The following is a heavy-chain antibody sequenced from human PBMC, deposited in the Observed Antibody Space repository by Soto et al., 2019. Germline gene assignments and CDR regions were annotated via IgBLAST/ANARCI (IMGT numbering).Heavy chain of an antibody. V-gene: IGHV4-34*01. D-gene: IGHD2-15*01. Sequence: PSQTLSLTCAVYGGSFSGYYWSWIRQPPGKGLEWIGEINHSGSTNYNPSLKSRVTISVDTSKNQFSLKLSSVTAADTAVYHCASALITPYAFDIWGQGTMVPVSS. CDR3: ASALITPYAFDI. CDR1: GGSFSGYY. J-gene: IGHJ3*02. CDR2: INHSGST.